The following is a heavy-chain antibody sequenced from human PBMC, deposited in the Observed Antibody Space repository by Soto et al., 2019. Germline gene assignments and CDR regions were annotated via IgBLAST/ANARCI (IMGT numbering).Heavy chain of an antibody. CDR2: INHSGST. CDR1: GGSFSGYY. V-gene: IGHV4-34*01. CDR3: ARAHTTVTVEDAFDI. Sequence: SETLSLTCAVYGGSFSGYYWSWIRQPPGKGLEWIGEINHSGSTNYNPSLRSRVTISVDTSKNQFSLKLSSVTAADTAVYYCARAHTTVTVEDAFDIWGQGTMVTVSS. D-gene: IGHD4-17*01. J-gene: IGHJ3*02.